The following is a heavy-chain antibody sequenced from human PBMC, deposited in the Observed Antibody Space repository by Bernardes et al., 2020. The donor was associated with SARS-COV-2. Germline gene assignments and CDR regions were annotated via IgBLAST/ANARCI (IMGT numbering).Heavy chain of an antibody. CDR2: ISSSGSYI. D-gene: IGHD2-21*02. Sequence: GGSLRLSCAGSGFTFNNYNMNWVRQAPGKGLEWVSSISSSGSYIYYADSLKGRLTISRDNSRNSLWLQMDSLRAEDTAVYYCARDLSPCGGDCWGGGAFDYWGQGSPVTVSS. V-gene: IGHV3-21*01. J-gene: IGHJ4*02. CDR1: GFTFNNYN. CDR3: ARDLSPCGGDCWGGGAFDY.